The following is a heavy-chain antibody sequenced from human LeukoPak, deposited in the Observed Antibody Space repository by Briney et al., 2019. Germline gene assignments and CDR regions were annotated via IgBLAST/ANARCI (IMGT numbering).Heavy chain of an antibody. CDR2: IRQDGKDE. V-gene: IGHV3-7*01. Sequence: PGGSLRLSCVVSGFTLSSSWMSWVRQAPGRGLVWVANIRQDGKDEYYVDSVRGRFTISRDNAKNSLYLQMNSLRVEDTAVYYCASLDCARPCGYWGQGTMVTVSS. CDR3: ASLDCARPCGY. J-gene: IGHJ4*02. D-gene: IGHD6-6*01. CDR1: GFTLSSSW.